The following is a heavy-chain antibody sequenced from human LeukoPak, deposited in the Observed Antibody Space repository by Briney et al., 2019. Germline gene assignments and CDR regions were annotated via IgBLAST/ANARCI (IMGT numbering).Heavy chain of an antibody. CDR1: GGSFSGYY. D-gene: IGHD6-13*01. Sequence: SETLSLTCAVYGGSFSGYYWSWVRQPPGKGLEWIGEINHSGSTNYNPSLKSRVTISVDTPKNQFSLKLSSVTAADTAVYYCAIPGIAAAGSYFDYWGQGTLVTVSS. CDR2: INHSGST. V-gene: IGHV4-34*01. J-gene: IGHJ4*02. CDR3: AIPGIAAAGSYFDY.